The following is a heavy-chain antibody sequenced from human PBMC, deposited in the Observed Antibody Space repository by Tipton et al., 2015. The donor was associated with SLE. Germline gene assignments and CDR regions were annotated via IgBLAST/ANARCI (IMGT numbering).Heavy chain of an antibody. D-gene: IGHD4-11*01. CDR3: ARELTKSFDY. Sequence: TFRSYAMSWIRQPPGKGLEWIGSIYYSGSTYYHPSLKSRVTISVDTSQNQFSLKLSSVTAADTAVYYCARELTKSFDYWGQGTLVTVSS. CDR2: IYYSGST. J-gene: IGHJ4*02. V-gene: IGHV4-39*07. CDR1: TFRSYA.